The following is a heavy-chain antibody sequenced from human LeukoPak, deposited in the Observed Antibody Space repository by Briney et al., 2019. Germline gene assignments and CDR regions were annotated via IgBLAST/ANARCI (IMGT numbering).Heavy chain of an antibody. D-gene: IGHD1-26*01. J-gene: IGHJ4*02. Sequence: PGGSLRLSCAASGFTFSSHWMHWVRQAPGKGLVWVSRIESDGSTKMYADSVRGRFTISRDNAKNTLYLQMNSLRAEDTAIYYCAREHRGAGATVDYWGQGTQVTVSS. V-gene: IGHV3-74*03. CDR2: IESDGSTK. CDR1: GFTFSSHW. CDR3: AREHRGAGATVDY.